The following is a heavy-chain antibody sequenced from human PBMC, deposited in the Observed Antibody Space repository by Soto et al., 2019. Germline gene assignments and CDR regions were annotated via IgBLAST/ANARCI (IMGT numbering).Heavy chain of an antibody. CDR3: ARSASTMVPFDP. Sequence: PSETLSLTCTVSGGSISSYYWSWIRQPPEKGLEWIGYIYYSGSTNYNPSLKSRVTISVDTSKNQFSLKLSSVTAADTAVYYCARSASTMVPFDPWGQGTLVTVSS. D-gene: IGHD3-10*01. V-gene: IGHV4-59*01. CDR1: GGSISSYY. J-gene: IGHJ5*02. CDR2: IYYSGST.